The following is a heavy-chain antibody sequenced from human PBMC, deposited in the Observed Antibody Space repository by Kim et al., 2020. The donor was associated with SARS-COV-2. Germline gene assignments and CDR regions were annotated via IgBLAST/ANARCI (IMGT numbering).Heavy chain of an antibody. D-gene: IGHD6-6*01. J-gene: IGHJ4*02. Sequence: MKQDVSAKYYVDSVKRRFSISRDNAKNSLYLQMNSLRAEDTAVYYCGTTARLSYWGQGTPVTVSS. V-gene: IGHV3-7*01. CDR2: MKQDVSAK. CDR3: GTTARLSY.